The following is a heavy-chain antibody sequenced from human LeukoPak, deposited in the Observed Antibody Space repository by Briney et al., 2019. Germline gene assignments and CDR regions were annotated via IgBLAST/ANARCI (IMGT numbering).Heavy chain of an antibody. V-gene: IGHV3-23*01. CDR2: ISGSGGST. CDR3: AKPNSSGWLYYFDC. D-gene: IGHD6-19*01. CDR1: GFTFSIYA. Sequence: GGSLRLSCAASGFTFSIYAMRWVRQAPGKGLQWVSGISGSGGSTYYADSVKGRFTISRDNSKNTLYLQMNSLRAEDTAVYYCAKPNSSGWLYYFDCWGQGTLVAVSS. J-gene: IGHJ4*02.